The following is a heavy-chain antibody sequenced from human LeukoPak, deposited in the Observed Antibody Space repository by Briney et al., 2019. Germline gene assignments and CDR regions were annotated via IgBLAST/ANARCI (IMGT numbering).Heavy chain of an antibody. J-gene: IGHJ6*02. V-gene: IGHV4-30-4*08. D-gene: IGHD5-12*01. CDR1: GGSISSGDYY. CDR3: VRGGGYEYYYYGMDV. Sequence: SETLSLTCTVSGGSISSGDYYWSWIRQPPGKGLEWIGYIYYSGSTYYNPSLKSRVTISVDTSKNQFSLKLSSVTAADTAVYYCVRGGGYEYYYYGMDVWGQGTTVTVSS. CDR2: IYYSGST.